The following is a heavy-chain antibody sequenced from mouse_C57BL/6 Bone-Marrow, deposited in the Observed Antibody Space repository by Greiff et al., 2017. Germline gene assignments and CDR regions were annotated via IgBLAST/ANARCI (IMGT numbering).Heavy chain of an antibody. CDR1: GYTFTSYW. J-gene: IGHJ1*03. CDR3: ARGGVVALYWNFDV. Sequence: QVQLQQPGAELVMPGASVKLSCKASGYTFTSYWMHWVKQRPGQGLEWIGEIDPSDSYTNYNQKFKGKSTLTVDKSSSTAYMQLSSLTSEDSAVYYCARGGVVALYWNFDVWGTGTTVTVSS. CDR2: IDPSDSYT. D-gene: IGHD1-1*01. V-gene: IGHV1-69*01.